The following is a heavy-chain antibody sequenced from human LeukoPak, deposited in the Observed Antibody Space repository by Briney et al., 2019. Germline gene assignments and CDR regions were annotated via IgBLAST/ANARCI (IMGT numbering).Heavy chain of an antibody. CDR2: IYSGGST. J-gene: IGHJ4*02. CDR1: GFTFSSYA. D-gene: IGHD6-19*01. Sequence: QSGGSLRLSCAASGFTFSSYAMSWVRQAPGKGLEWVSVIYSGGSTYYADSVKGRFTISRDNSKNTLYLQMNSLRAEDTAVYYCARDGYSSGWYDYWGQGTLVTVSS. V-gene: IGHV3-66*01. CDR3: ARDGYSSGWYDY.